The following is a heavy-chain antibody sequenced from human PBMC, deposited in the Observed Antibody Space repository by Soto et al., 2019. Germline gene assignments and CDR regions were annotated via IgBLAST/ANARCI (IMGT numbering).Heavy chain of an antibody. CDR3: ARSRIAAATNAFDI. J-gene: IGHJ3*02. D-gene: IGHD6-13*01. CDR2: TYYRSKWYN. Sequence: SQTLSLTCAISGDNVSSNSAAWNWIRQSPSRGLGWLGRTYYRSKWYNDYAVSVKSRITINPDTSKNQFSLQLNSVTPEDTAVYYFARSRIAAATNAFDIWGQGTMVTVSS. CDR1: GDNVSSNSAA. V-gene: IGHV6-1*01.